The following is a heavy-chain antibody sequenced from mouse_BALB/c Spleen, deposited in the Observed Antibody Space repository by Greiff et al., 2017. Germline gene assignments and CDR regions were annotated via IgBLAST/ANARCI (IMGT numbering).Heavy chain of an antibody. CDR1: GYSITSDYA. CDR2: ISYSGST. CDR3: ARDGSSYYYAMDY. V-gene: IGHV3-2*02. D-gene: IGHD1-1*01. J-gene: IGHJ4*01. Sequence: EVQLQQSGPGLVKPSQSLSLTCTVTGYSITSDYAWNWIRQFPGNKLEWMGYISYSGSTSYNPSLKSRISITRDTSKNQFFLQLNSVTTEDTATYYCARDGSSYYYAMDYWGQGTSVTVSS.